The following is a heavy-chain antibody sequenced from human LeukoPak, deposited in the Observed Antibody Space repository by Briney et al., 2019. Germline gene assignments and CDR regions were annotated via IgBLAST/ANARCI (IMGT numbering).Heavy chain of an antibody. V-gene: IGHV3-7*01. CDR3: AKNQGIVVPPYYYYYMDV. D-gene: IGHD3-22*01. CDR1: GFTFSTYW. Sequence: GGSLRLSCAASGFTFSTYWMNWFRQTPGKGLEWVAKIKANGGEKDHVASVKGRFTISRDNAKNSLYLQMNSLRVEDTAVYYCAKNQGIVVPPYYYYYMDVWGKGTTVTVSS. J-gene: IGHJ6*03. CDR2: IKANGGEK.